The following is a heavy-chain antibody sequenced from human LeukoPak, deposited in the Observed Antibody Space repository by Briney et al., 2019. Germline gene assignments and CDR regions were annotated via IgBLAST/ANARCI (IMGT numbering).Heavy chain of an antibody. CDR2: IKEDGNEK. CDR3: ARGVFDP. CDR1: GFNFSTYW. V-gene: IGHV3-7*01. J-gene: IGHJ5*02. Sequence: GGSLRPSCAASGFNFSTYWMNWVRQAPGKGLEWVANIKEDGNEKDYVDSVKGRFTISRDNAKNSLFLQMNSLRAEDTAVYYCARGVFDPWGQGTLVTASS.